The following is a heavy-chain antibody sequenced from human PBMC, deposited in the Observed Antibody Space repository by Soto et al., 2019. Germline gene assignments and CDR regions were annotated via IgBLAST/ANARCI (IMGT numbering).Heavy chain of an antibody. CDR3: AIARVADSSLDH. J-gene: IGHJ4*02. CDR2: ISFDSSEI. D-gene: IGHD3-3*01. Sequence: GGSLRLSCVGSGFTFSNNAMHWVRQAPGKGLEWVDFISFDSSEIHYADSVKGRFTISRDNPRTTLVLHVNSPRVDDTAVYYCAIARVADSSLDHWGQGTLVTVSS. CDR1: GFTFSNNA. V-gene: IGHV3-30*01.